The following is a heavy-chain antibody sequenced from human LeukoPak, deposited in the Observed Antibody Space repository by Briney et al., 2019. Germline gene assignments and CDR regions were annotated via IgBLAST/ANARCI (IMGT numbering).Heavy chain of an antibody. CDR3: ARATNNWFDP. V-gene: IGHV4-59*01. CDR2: IYYTGTT. Sequence: SETLSLTCTVSGGSINSYFWSWIRQPPGKGLEWIGYIYYTGTTTYNPSLRSRVTISADTSQNQFSLEVRSVTAADTAIYYCARATNNWFDPWGQGTLVTVFS. J-gene: IGHJ5*02. CDR1: GGSINSYF.